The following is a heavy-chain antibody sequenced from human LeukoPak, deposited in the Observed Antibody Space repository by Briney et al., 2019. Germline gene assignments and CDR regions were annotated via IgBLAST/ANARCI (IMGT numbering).Heavy chain of an antibody. CDR3: ARGRSITLLRGVAMSDGFDI. Sequence: GGSLRLSCEASGFTFSNYGMNWVHQAPGKGLEWVSFTDTSGNYIYYGDSVKGRFTISRDNARNLLFLQMNGLRAEDTAVYYCARGRSITLLRGVAMSDGFDIWGQGAMVAVSS. CDR1: GFTFSNYG. V-gene: IGHV3-21*06. CDR2: TDTSGNYI. J-gene: IGHJ3*02. D-gene: IGHD3-10*01.